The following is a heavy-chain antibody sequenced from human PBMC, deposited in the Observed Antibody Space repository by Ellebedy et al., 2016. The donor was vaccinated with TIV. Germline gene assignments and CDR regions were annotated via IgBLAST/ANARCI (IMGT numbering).Heavy chain of an antibody. V-gene: IGHV3-7*01. CDR2: IKQDGSEK. Sequence: LSLSCAASGFTFSSYWMSWVRQAPGKGLEWVANIKQDGSEKYYVDSVKGRFTISRDNAKNSLYLQMNSLRAEDTAVYYCARDSPLENWFDPWGQGTLVTVSS. CDR1: GFTFSSYW. CDR3: ARDSPLENWFDP. J-gene: IGHJ5*02.